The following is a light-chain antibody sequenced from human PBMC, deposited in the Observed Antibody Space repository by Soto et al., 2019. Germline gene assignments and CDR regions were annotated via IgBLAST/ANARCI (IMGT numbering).Light chain of an antibody. CDR2: SNG. V-gene: IGLV1-44*01. J-gene: IGLJ7*01. Sequence: QSVLTQPPSVAGTPGQRVTISCSGSSSNIGSNTVNWYQQLPGTAPKLLIYSNGQRPSGVPDRFSGSKSGTSASLAISGLQSEDEADYYCATWDDSLNGAVFGGGTQLTV. CDR3: ATWDDSLNGAV. CDR1: SSNIGSNT.